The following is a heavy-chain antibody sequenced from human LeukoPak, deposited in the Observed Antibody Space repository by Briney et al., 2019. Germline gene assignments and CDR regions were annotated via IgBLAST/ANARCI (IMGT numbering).Heavy chain of an antibody. V-gene: IGHV3-7*01. D-gene: IGHD3-10*01. J-gene: IGHJ4*02. CDR1: GFTFSSYW. CDR2: IKQDGSEK. Sequence: GGSLRLSCAASGFTFSSYWMSWVRQGPGKGLEWVANIKQDGSEKYYVDSVKGRFTISRDNAKNSLYLQMNSLRAEDTAVYYCARAKPKNMVRGLIMRRESRYYFDYWGQGTLVTVSS. CDR3: ARAKPKNMVRGLIMRRESRYYFDY.